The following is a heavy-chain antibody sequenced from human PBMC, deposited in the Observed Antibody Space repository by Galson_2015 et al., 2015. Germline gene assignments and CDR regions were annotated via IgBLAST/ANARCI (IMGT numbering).Heavy chain of an antibody. J-gene: IGHJ3*02. CDR2: VSRGGST. CDR3: ARGNRSGPDAFDI. V-gene: IGHV3-66*01. D-gene: IGHD1-14*01. CDR1: GFTVCSNY. Sequence: SLRLGCEAYGFTVCSNYMSWVHQAPGPGREWVSVVSRGGSTYYADSVQGRFTISRDNSKNTLYLQMNSLRADDTAVYYCARGNRSGPDAFDIWGQWTMVTVSS.